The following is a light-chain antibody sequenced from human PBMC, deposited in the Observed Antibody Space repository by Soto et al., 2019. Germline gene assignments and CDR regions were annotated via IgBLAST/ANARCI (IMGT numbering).Light chain of an antibody. CDR1: ESVSIY. J-gene: IGKJ5*01. CDR2: DTS. CDR3: QHRSIWPIT. Sequence: EIVLTQSPATLSLSPGERATLSCRASESVSIYLAWYQVKPGQAPRLLIYDTSNRATGIPARVSGSGSGTDFTLTISSLEAEDFAVYYCQHRSIWPITFGQGTRLEIK. V-gene: IGKV3-11*01.